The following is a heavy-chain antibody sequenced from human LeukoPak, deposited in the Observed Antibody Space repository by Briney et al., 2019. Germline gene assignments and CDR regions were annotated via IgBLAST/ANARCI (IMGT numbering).Heavy chain of an antibody. CDR2: IDPDSGGT. Sequence: AAVKVTCQASGYTFIGYYTRWVRQAPGQGLEWMGRIDPDSGGTSYAQKFQGRVTMTRDTSISTAYMELSRLRSDDTAVYYCAREYYDSSGRKHAFDIWGQGTMVTVSS. CDR3: AREYYDSSGRKHAFDI. D-gene: IGHD3-22*01. J-gene: IGHJ3*02. CDR1: GYTFIGYY. V-gene: IGHV1-2*02.